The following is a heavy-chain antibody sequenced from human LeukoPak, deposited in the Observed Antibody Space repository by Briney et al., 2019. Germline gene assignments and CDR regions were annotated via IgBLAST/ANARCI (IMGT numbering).Heavy chain of an antibody. CDR1: GGSISSSSYY. CDR3: ARDRDSSSWFDY. Sequence: SETLSLTCTVSGGSISSSSYYWGWIRQPPGKGLEWIGSIYYSGSTYYNPSLKSRVTISVDTSKNQFSLKLSSVTAADTAVYYCARDRDSSSWFDYWGQGTLVTVSS. D-gene: IGHD6-13*01. CDR2: IYYSGST. J-gene: IGHJ5*01. V-gene: IGHV4-39*07.